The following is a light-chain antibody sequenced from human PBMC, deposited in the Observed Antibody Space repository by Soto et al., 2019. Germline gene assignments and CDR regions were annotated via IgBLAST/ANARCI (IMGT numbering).Light chain of an antibody. CDR3: QQANSFPWT. V-gene: IGKV1-12*01. CDR2: AAS. Sequence: DIRMTQSPSSVSASVGDRVTITCRASQDITTWLAWYRQKLGKAPELLIYAASNLQSGVPSRFSGSGSGTDVTLTISSLQPEDFATYYCQQANSFPWTFGQGTRVEI. J-gene: IGKJ1*01. CDR1: QDITTW.